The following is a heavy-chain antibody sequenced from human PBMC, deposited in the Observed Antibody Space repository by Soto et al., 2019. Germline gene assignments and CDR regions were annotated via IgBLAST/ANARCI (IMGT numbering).Heavy chain of an antibody. J-gene: IGHJ6*02. CDR1: GFTFSSYG. CDR3: AKRFLEWLPTDYYYYGMDV. CDR2: ISYDGSNK. Sequence: GGSLRLSCAASGFTFSSYGMHWVRQAPGKGLEWVAVISYDGSNKYYADSVKGRFTISRDNSKNTLYLQMNSLRAEDTAVYYCAKRFLEWLPTDYYYYGMDVWGQGTTVTVSS. D-gene: IGHD3-3*01. V-gene: IGHV3-30*18.